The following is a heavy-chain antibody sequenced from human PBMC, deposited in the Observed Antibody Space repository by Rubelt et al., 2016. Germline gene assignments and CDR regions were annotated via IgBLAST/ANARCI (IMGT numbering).Heavy chain of an antibody. CDR1: GGTFTSYD. CDR2: MNPNSGNT. D-gene: IGHD4-17*01. Sequence: QVQLVQSGAEVKKPGSSVKVSCKASGGTFTSYDINWVRQATGQGLEWMGWMNPNSGNTGYAQRFQGGVTVTWNPSLTTSYMDLGSLGYADTAVYYCARALTRTLTTVPYPFAYWGPGTLVTVSS. J-gene: IGHJ4*02. CDR3: ARALTRTLTTVPYPFAY. V-gene: IGHV1-8*01.